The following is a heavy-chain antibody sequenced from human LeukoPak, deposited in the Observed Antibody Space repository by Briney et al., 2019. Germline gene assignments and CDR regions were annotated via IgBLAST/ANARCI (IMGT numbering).Heavy chain of an antibody. CDR2: INPNSGGT. D-gene: IGHD1-26*01. CDR1: GYTFTGYY. V-gene: IGHV1-2*02. Sequence: ASVKVSCKASGYTFTGYYIHWVRQAPGQGLEWMGWINPNSGGTNYAQKFQGRVTMTRDTSISTAYMELSRLRSDDTAVYYCARGLGSYSGNWFDPWGQGTLVTVSS. J-gene: IGHJ5*02. CDR3: ARGLGSYSGNWFDP.